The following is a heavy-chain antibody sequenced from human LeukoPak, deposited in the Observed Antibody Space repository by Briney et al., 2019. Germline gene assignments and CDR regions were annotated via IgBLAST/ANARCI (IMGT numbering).Heavy chain of an antibody. J-gene: IGHJ5*02. D-gene: IGHD6-13*01. CDR3: ARHGTGCSSSWYPSRGFDP. V-gene: IGHV4-59*08. Sequence: SETLSLTCTVSGGSISSYYWSWIRQPPGKGLEWIGYIYYSGSTNYNPSLKSRVTISVDTSKNQFSLKLSSVTAADTAVYYCARHGTGCSSSWYPSRGFDPWGQGTLVTVSS. CDR2: IYYSGST. CDR1: GGSISSYY.